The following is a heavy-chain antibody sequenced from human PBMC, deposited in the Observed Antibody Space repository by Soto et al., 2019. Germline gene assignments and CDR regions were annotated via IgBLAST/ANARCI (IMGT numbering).Heavy chain of an antibody. Sequence: EVQLLDSGGGLVQPGGSLRLSCAASGFSFSSGDAMSWVRQAPGKGLEWVSTIDGSGSGTFYADSVKGRFTISRDNSKNTLCLQMNSLGADDTAIYFCVKVRYISNRGYFDYWGQGTLVTVSS. CDR2: IDGSGSGT. J-gene: IGHJ4*02. D-gene: IGHD1-26*01. CDR3: VKVRYISNRGYFDY. V-gene: IGHV3-23*05. CDR1: GFSFSSGDA.